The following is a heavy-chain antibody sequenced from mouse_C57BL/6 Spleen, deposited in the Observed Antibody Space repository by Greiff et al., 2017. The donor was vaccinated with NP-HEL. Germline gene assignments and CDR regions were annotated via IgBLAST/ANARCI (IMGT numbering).Heavy chain of an antibody. V-gene: IGHV5-6*01. Sequence: EVKLVESGGDLVKPGGSLKLSCAASGFTFSSYGMSWVRQTPDKRLEWVATISSGGSYTYYPDSVKGRFTISRDNAKNTLYLQMSSLKSEDTAMYYCARQRVTKYFDVWAQGPRSPSPQ. J-gene: IGHJ1*03. CDR2: ISSGGSYT. D-gene: IGHD2-2*01. CDR3: ARQRVTKYFDV. CDR1: GFTFSSYG.